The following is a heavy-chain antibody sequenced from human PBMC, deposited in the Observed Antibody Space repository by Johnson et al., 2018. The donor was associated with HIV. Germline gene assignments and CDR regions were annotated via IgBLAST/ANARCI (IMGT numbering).Heavy chain of an antibody. V-gene: IGHV3-66*02. CDR2: IYSGGST. J-gene: IGHJ3*02. CDR1: GFTVSSNY. D-gene: IGHD6-19*01. Sequence: VQLVESGGGVVQPGRSLRLSCAASGFTVSSNYMSWVRQAPGKGLEWVSVIYSGGSTYYADSMKGRFTISRDNSKNTLYLQMNSLRAEDTAVYYCAKAGAVAGPGIDAFDIWGQGTMVTVSS. CDR3: AKAGAVAGPGIDAFDI.